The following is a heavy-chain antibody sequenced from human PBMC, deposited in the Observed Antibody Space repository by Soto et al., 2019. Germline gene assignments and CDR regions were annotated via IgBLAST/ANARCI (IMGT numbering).Heavy chain of an antibody. CDR3: GKEGRDGYPPCSRCYGVDV. J-gene: IGHJ6*02. CDR2: ISHDGTKT. D-gene: IGHD5-18*01. CDR1: GFNFGAYG. V-gene: IGHV3-30*18. Sequence: VQLVESGGGVVQPGTSLRLACEASGFNFGAYGMHWVRQAPGKGLEWVAVISHDGTKTYYSDSVKGRFTISRDNSKNLLFEKMVSGRPDETFLYCCGKEGRDGYPPCSRCYGVDVWAQGPPVT.